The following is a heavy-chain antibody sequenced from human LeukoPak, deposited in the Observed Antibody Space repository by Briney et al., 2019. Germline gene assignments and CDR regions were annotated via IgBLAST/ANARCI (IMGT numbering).Heavy chain of an antibody. CDR2: ITSTSGSI. D-gene: IGHD6-19*01. Sequence: GGSLRLSCVGSGFRFGNSAMSWVRQIPGKGLEWVSSITSTSGSIKSVDSVKGRFTISRDNSKNTLFLQMDSLRAEDTAIYYCASYSSGWFKPLDSWGQGTLVTVSS. J-gene: IGHJ4*02. V-gene: IGHV3-23*01. CDR1: GFRFGNSA. CDR3: ASYSSGWFKPLDS.